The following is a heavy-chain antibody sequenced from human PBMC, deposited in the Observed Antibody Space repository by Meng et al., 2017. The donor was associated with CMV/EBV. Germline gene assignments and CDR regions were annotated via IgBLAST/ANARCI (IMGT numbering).Heavy chain of an antibody. CDR3: ARGGDSWYSDY. V-gene: IGHV1-69*12. J-gene: IGHJ4*02. CDR1: GGTCSTCA. CDR2: IIPVFETA. Sequence: QDQLVPSEAEVKRPVASVKVSCKTSGGTCSTCAISWVRQAPGEGLEWMGGIIPVFETANYAERFQDRVTITADDSTTTAYMELSSLRADDAALYFCARGGDSWYSDYWGQGTLVTVSS. D-gene: IGHD1-26*01.